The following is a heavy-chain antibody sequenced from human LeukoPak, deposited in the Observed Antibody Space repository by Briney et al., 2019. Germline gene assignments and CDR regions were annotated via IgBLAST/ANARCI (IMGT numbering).Heavy chain of an antibody. J-gene: IGHJ3*02. CDR2: IKQDGSEK. CDR1: GFTFSSYW. Sequence: GGSLRLSCAASGFTFSSYWMSWVRQAPGKGVEWVANIKQDGSEKYYVDSGKGRFTICRDNAKNSLYPQMNSLRAEDTAVYYCARDHRYSSSWPDAFDIWGQGTMVTVSS. V-gene: IGHV3-7*01. D-gene: IGHD6-13*01. CDR3: ARDHRYSSSWPDAFDI.